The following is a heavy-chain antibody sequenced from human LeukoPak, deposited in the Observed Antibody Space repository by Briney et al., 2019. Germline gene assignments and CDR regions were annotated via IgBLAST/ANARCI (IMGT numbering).Heavy chain of an antibody. CDR2: IYYSGST. CDR1: GGSISSGGYY. J-gene: IGHJ6*03. D-gene: IGHD2-2*01. CDR3: ARGKDIVVVPAGAMDV. Sequence: SETLSLTCTVSGGSISSGGYYWSWIRQHPGKGLEWIGYIYYSGSTYYNPSLKSRVTISVDTSKNQFSLKLSSVTAADTAVYYCARGKDIVVVPAGAMDVWGKGTTVTVSS. V-gene: IGHV4-31*03.